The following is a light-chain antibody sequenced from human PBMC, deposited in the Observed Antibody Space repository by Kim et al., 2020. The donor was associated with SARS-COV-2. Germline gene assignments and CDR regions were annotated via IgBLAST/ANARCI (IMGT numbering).Light chain of an antibody. J-gene: IGLJ3*02. V-gene: IGLV10-54*01. CDR2: RNS. Sequence: QAGLTQPPSVYKGWRQTATLTCTGNSNNVGYQGAAWLQQHQGHPPKLLSYRNSIRPSGISERFSASRSGNTASLAITGLQPEDEADYYCLAWDRSLRAWVFGGGTKLTVL. CDR3: LAWDRSLRAWV. CDR1: SNNVGYQG.